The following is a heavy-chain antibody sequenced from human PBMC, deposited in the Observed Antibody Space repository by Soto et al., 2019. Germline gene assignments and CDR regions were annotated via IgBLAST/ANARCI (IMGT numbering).Heavy chain of an antibody. CDR3: ARVPTPYYDFWSGPLYYYYYGMDV. J-gene: IGHJ6*02. Sequence: PETLSLTCAVSGGFISSGHWRSWVRQPPGKGREWIGEIYHSGSTNYNPSLKSRVTISVDKSKNQFSLKLSSVTAADTAVYYCARVPTPYYDFWSGPLYYYYYGMDVWGQGTTVTVS. CDR2: IYHSGST. V-gene: IGHV4-4*03. CDR1: GGFISSGHW. D-gene: IGHD3-3*01.